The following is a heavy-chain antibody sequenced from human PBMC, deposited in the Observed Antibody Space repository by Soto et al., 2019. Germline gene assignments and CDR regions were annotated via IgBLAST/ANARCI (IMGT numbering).Heavy chain of an antibody. V-gene: IGHV4-59*01. D-gene: IGHD6-13*01. Sequence: SETLSLTCTVSGGSISSYYWSWIRQPPGKGLEWIGYIYYSGSTNYNPSLKSRVTISVDTSKNQFSLKLSSVTAADTAVYYCASSPSDSSSLNWFDPWGQGTLVTVSS. CDR2: IYYSGST. CDR3: ASSPSDSSSLNWFDP. CDR1: GGSISSYY. J-gene: IGHJ5*02.